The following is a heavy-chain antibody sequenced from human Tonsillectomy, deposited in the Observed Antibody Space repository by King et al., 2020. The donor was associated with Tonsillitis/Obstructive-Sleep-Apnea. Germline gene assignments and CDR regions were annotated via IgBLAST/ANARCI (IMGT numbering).Heavy chain of an antibody. V-gene: IGHV3-23*04. CDR1: GFTFSNYP. D-gene: IGHD2-15*01. J-gene: IGHJ2*01. Sequence: VQLVESGGGLVQPGGSLRLSCAASGFTFSNYPMSWVRQAPGKGLEWVSGISGSGGSTYYADSVKGRFTISRDNSKNTLYLQMNSLRADDTAVYYCAKANAPPATYWYFDLWGRGTLVTVSS. CDR2: ISGSGGST. CDR3: AKANAPPATYWYFDL.